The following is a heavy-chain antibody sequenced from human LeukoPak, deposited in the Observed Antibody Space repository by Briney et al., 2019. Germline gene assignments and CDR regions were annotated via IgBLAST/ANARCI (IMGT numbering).Heavy chain of an antibody. CDR1: GFSLTTRGMS. J-gene: IGHJ4*02. CDR2: IDWDDDK. V-gene: IGHV2-70*17. CDR3: ARTLANWGLYFDY. D-gene: IGHD7-27*01. Sequence: SGPALVKPTQTLTLTCTFSGFSLTTRGMSVSWIRQPPGKALEWLARIDWDDDKFYSTSLRTRLTISKDTSKNQVVLTVTNMDPADTAAYYCARTLANWGLYFDYWGQGTLVTVSS.